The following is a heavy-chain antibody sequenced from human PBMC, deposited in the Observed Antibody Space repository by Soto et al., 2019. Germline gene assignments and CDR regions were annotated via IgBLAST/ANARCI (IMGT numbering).Heavy chain of an antibody. CDR2: INPATGAA. Sequence: QLHLVQSGAVVKKPGASVTVSCSASGYPVTAYYMHWVRQAPGRGLEWMGGINPATGAAKYTQTFRGRVHLPRDTATRPGSTELSVLTSEYAAVFCWPSGGGAGVAGSAAFDMWGQGTLVTVSS. CDR3: PSGGGAGVAGSAAFDM. V-gene: IGHV1-2*02. J-gene: IGHJ3*02. D-gene: IGHD6-19*01. CDR1: GYPVTAYY.